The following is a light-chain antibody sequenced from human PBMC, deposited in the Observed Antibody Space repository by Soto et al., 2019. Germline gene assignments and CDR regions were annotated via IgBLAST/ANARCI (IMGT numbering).Light chain of an antibody. CDR3: SSYTTRSTPYV. J-gene: IGLJ1*01. CDR2: EVT. Sequence: QSALTQPASVSGSPGQSITISCTGTSSDVGGYNYVSWYQQHPGKAPKLIIYEVTNRPSGVSNRFSGSKSGGTASLTISGLQAEDEADYYCSSYTTRSTPYVLGTGTKLTVL. V-gene: IGLV2-14*01. CDR1: SSDVGGYNY.